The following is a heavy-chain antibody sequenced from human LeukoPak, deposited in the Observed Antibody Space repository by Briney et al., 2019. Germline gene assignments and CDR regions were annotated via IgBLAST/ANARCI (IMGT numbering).Heavy chain of an antibody. D-gene: IGHD5-24*01. Sequence: SETLSLTCTVSGGSIINYYWSWIRQPPGKGLEWIGYIHYSGSTNYNPSLKSRVTISVDTSKKQFSLKLSSVTAADTAVYYCARYLNMATTFYFDQWGQGTLVTVSS. CDR2: IHYSGST. V-gene: IGHV4-59*01. J-gene: IGHJ4*02. CDR3: ARYLNMATTFYFDQ. CDR1: GGSIINYY.